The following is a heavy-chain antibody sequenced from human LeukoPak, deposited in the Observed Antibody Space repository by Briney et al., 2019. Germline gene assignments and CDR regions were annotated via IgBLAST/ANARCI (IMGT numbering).Heavy chain of an antibody. J-gene: IGHJ4*02. CDR1: GDSVSSNSAG. CDR2: TYYRSKWYN. Sequence: SQTLSLTCAISGDSVSSNSAGWNWIRQSPSRGLEWLGRTYYRSKWYNDDAVSVKSRITINPDTSKNQFSLQLNSVTPEDTAVYYCAREAQLERSRAIDYWGQGTLVTVSS. D-gene: IGHD1-1*01. V-gene: IGHV6-1*01. CDR3: AREAQLERSRAIDY.